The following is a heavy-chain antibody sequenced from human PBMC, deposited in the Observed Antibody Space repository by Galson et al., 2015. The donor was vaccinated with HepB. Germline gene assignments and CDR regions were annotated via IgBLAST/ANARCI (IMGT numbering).Heavy chain of an antibody. D-gene: IGHD3-10*01. Sequence: CTVSGYSISSGYYWGWIRQPPGKGLEWIGSIYHSGSTYYNPSLKSRVTISVDTSKNQFSLKLSSVTAADTAVYDCARSWGHILWFGESGSDAFDIWGQGTMVTVSS. J-gene: IGHJ3*02. CDR2: IYHSGST. CDR3: ARSWGHILWFGESGSDAFDI. CDR1: GYSISSGYY. V-gene: IGHV4-38-2*02.